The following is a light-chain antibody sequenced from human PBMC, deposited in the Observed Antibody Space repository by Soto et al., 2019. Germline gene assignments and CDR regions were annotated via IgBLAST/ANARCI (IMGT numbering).Light chain of an antibody. CDR1: SSNIGAGYH. Sequence: QSVLTQPPSVSGAPGQRVTISCSGSSSNIGAGYHVHWYQHVPGTTPKLLIYGSTNRPSGVPDRFSGSKSGTSASLAITGLQAEDEADYYCQSYDSSLRVVFGGGTKLTVL. J-gene: IGLJ2*01. V-gene: IGLV1-40*01. CDR3: QSYDSSLRVV. CDR2: GST.